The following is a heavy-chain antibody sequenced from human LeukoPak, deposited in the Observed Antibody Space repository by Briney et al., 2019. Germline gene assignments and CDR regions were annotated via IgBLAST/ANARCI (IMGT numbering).Heavy chain of an antibody. J-gene: IGHJ4*02. CDR2: IYTSGST. CDR3: ARGHSPLYYYDSSGYYPTHFDY. Sequence: SQTLSLTCTVSGGSISSGSYYWSWIRQPDGKGLEWIGRIYTSGSTNYNPSLKSRVTISVDTSKNQFSLKMSSVTAADTAVYYCARGHSPLYYYDSSGYYPTHFDYWGQGTLVTVSS. D-gene: IGHD3-22*01. CDR1: GGSISSGSYY. V-gene: IGHV4-61*02.